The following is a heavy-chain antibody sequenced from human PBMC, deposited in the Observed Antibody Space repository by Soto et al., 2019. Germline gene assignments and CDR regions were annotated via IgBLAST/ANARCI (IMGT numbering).Heavy chain of an antibody. CDR3: VGDWLYCDY. Sequence: EVHLVESGGGLVKPGGSLRLSCAASGFTFSTYSMNWVRQAPGKGLEWVSSISSNGDHIYYADSVKGRFTISRNNGQNSLFLQMNSLKAEDTAVYYCVGDWLYCDYWGQGTLVTVSS. V-gene: IGHV3-21*06. D-gene: IGHD5-12*01. CDR1: GFTFSTYS. CDR2: ISSNGDHI. J-gene: IGHJ4*02.